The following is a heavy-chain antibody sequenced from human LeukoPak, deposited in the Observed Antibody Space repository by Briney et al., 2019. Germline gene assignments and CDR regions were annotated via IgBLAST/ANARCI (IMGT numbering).Heavy chain of an antibody. CDR1: GFTFSSYA. CDR3: AKLDYYYDTYGMDV. V-gene: IGHV3-23*01. Sequence: PGGSLRLSCAASGFTFSSYAMSWVRQAPGKGLEWVSAISSSGGSTYYADSVKGRFTISRDNSKNTLYLQMNSLRAEDTAVYYCAKLDYYYDTYGMDVWGQGTTVTVSS. J-gene: IGHJ6*02. D-gene: IGHD3-22*01. CDR2: ISSSGGST.